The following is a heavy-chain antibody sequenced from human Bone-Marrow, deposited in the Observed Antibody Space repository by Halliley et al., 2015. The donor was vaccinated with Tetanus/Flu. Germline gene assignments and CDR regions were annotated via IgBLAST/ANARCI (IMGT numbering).Heavy chain of an antibody. D-gene: IGHD2-15*01. CDR2: IGPSGTHT. Sequence: IGPSGTHTNYAGSVKGRFTIARDNAENSLFLQMNSLRAEDTAVYYCASPTGYCSGGDCPVDAFDIWGQGTMVTVSS. J-gene: IGHJ3*02. V-gene: IGHV3-11*03. CDR3: ASPTGYCSGGDCPVDAFDI.